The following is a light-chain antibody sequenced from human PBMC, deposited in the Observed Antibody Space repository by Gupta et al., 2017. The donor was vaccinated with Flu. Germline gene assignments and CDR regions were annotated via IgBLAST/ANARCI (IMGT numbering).Light chain of an antibody. J-gene: IGLJ3*02. Sequence: QSALTQPASVSASPGQSITISCTGTSSDVGSYNLVSWYQQHPGKAPKLMIYEGSKRPSGVSNRFSGSKSGKTASLNISGLQAEDEADYYCCSFEGSRTCSVFGGGTNLTVL. CDR1: SSDVGSYNL. CDR3: CSFEGSRTCSV. V-gene: IGLV2-23*01. CDR2: EGS.